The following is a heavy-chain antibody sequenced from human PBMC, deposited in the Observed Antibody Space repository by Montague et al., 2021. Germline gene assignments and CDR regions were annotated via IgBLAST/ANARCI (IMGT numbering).Heavy chain of an antibody. V-gene: IGHV3-7*05. CDR2: IKKDGTEK. J-gene: IGHJ4*02. Sequence: SRRLSCAASGFTFSSYWMIWFRQAPGKGLEWVASIKKDGTEKYYGDSVMGRFTISRDNAKTSLYLQMNALRAEDTAVYFCSRAWVRSGFDSWGQGTLVTVSS. D-gene: IGHD4-17*01. CDR3: SRAWVRSGFDS. CDR1: GFTFSSYW.